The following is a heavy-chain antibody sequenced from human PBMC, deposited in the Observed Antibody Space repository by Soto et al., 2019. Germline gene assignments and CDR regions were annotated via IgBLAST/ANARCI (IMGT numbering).Heavy chain of an antibody. CDR2: RYDLDGT. V-gene: IGHV3-53*01. J-gene: IGHJ3*02. CDR3: ATWHLQEHAYDI. D-gene: IGHD1-1*01. Sequence: GGSLRLSCAAFGFTVSGKKYVAWVRQGPGKGLGLGSARYDLDGTYYGASVKGRFTTSSDSSRTTVYLKMKSLRPDNTAVYACATWHLQEHAYDIWGQGTMVTVSS. CDR1: GFTVSGKKY.